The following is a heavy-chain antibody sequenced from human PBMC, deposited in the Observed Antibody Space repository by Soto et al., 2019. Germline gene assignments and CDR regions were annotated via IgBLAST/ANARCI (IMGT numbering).Heavy chain of an antibody. CDR2: ISSSGSTI. CDR1: GFTFSDYY. Sequence: QVQLVESGGGLVQPGGSLRLSCAASGFTFSDYYMSWIRQAPGKGLEWVSYISSSGSTIYYADSVKGRFTISRDNAKNSLYLQMNSLRAEDTAVYYCASQMITFGGVIVPPGAFDIWGQGTMVTVSS. J-gene: IGHJ3*02. V-gene: IGHV3-11*01. D-gene: IGHD3-16*02. CDR3: ASQMITFGGVIVPPGAFDI.